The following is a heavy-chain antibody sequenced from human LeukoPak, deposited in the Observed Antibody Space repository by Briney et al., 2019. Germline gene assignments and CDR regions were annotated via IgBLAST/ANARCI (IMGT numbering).Heavy chain of an antibody. J-gene: IGHJ4*02. CDR2: IYYSGTT. CDR3: ARGVYIAAAQYAY. CDR1: GGSISSYY. V-gene: IGHV4-59*01. Sequence: SETLSLTCTVSGGSISSYYWSWIRQPPGEGLEGMGYIYYSGTTNYNPSLKSRVTISVDTSKNQFSLKLSSVTAADTAGYYCARGVYIAAAQYAYCGQGTLVTVSS. D-gene: IGHD6-13*01.